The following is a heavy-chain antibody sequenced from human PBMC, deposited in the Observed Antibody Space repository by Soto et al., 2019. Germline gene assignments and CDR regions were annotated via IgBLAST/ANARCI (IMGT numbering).Heavy chain of an antibody. J-gene: IGHJ4*02. CDR1: GCTFSSYA. V-gene: IGHV1-69*12. CDR2: IIPIFGTA. CDR3: ARGHDYGGNSQRFDY. D-gene: IGHD4-17*01. Sequence: QVQLVQSGAEVKKPGSSVKVSCKASGCTFSSYAISWVRQAPGQGLEWMGGIIPIFGTANYAQKFQGRVTMNADESTSTAYMELSRLRAADTAVYYCARGHDYGGNSQRFDYWGQGTLVTVSS.